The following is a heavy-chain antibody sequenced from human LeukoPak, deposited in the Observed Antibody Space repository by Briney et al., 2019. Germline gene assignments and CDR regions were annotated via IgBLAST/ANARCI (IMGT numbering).Heavy chain of an antibody. CDR3: AKDGWLRPYYYYYYYMDV. V-gene: IGHV3-43D*03. J-gene: IGHJ6*03. D-gene: IGHD5-12*01. Sequence: GGSLRLSCAASGFTFDDYAMHWVRQAPGKGLEWVSLISWDGGSTYYADSVKGRFTISRDNSKNSLYLQMNSLRAEDTALYYCAKDGWLRPYYYYYYYMDVWGKGTTVTVSS. CDR2: ISWDGGST. CDR1: GFTFDDYA.